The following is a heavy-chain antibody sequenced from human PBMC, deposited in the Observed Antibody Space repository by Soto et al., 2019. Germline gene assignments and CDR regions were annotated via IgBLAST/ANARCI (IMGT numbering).Heavy chain of an antibody. V-gene: IGHV1-69*01. Sequence: QVQLVQSGAEVKKPGSSVKVSCKASGGTFSSYAISWVRQAPGQGLEWMGGIIPIFGTANYAQKFQGRVRITADESTSTDYMGLSSLRSEDTAVYYCARGRYDYVWGSYRPSRMDVWCQGTTVTVSS. D-gene: IGHD3-16*02. J-gene: IGHJ6*02. CDR2: IIPIFGTA. CDR1: GGTFSSYA. CDR3: ARGRYDYVWGSYRPSRMDV.